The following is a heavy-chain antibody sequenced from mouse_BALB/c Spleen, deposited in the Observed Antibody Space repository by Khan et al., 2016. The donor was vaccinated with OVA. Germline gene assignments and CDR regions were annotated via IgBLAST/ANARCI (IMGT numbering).Heavy chain of an antibody. CDR1: GYSITSDYA. V-gene: IGHV3-2*02. Sequence: EVKLEESGPGLVKPSQSLSLTCTVTGYSITSDYAWNWIRQFPGNRLEWMGYIDYSGSTSKKPSLKSRMSITRETSKNQIFLQLNSVTTEDTATYYCVRGRSYWGQGTLVTVSA. CDR3: VRGRSY. CDR2: IDYSGST. J-gene: IGHJ3*01.